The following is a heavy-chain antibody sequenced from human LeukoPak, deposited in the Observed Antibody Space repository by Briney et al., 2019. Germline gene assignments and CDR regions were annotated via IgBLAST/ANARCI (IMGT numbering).Heavy chain of an antibody. Sequence: SETLSLTCAVYGGSFSGYNWSWIRQPPGKGLDWIGEINRSGSTKYNKSLKSRVTISVDTSKNQFSLKLSSVTAADTAVYYCARIRPYYYGSGSYFWFDPWGQGTLVTVSS. D-gene: IGHD3-10*01. J-gene: IGHJ5*02. CDR3: ARIRPYYYGSGSYFWFDP. CDR1: GGSFSGYN. V-gene: IGHV4-34*01. CDR2: INRSGST.